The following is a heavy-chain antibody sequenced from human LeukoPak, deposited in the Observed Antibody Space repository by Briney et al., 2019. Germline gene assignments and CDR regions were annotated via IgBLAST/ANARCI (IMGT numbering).Heavy chain of an antibody. V-gene: IGHV3-74*01. CDR1: GFTFSSYW. CDR2: INSDGSST. CDR3: ARDSVPYYYDSSGYYLGY. D-gene: IGHD3-22*01. J-gene: IGHJ4*02. Sequence: PGGSLRLSCAASGFTFSSYWMHWVRQAPGKGLVWVSRINSDGSSTSYADSVKGRFTISRDNAKNTLYLQMNSLRAEDTAVYYCARDSVPYYYDSSGYYLGYWGQGTLVTVSS.